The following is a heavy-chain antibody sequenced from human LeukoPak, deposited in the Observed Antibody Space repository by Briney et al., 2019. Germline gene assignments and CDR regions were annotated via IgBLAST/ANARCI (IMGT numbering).Heavy chain of an antibody. Sequence: PGGSLRLSCAASGFTFSRYTMNWVRQAPGKGLEWVSSISTSSSYIYYADSVKGRFTISRDNAKNSLYLQMNSLRAEDTAVYYCARGPIDYYDSRGLDYWGQGTLVTVSS. CDR1: GFTFSRYT. V-gene: IGHV3-21*01. CDR2: ISTSSSYI. CDR3: ARGPIDYYDSRGLDY. J-gene: IGHJ4*02. D-gene: IGHD3-22*01.